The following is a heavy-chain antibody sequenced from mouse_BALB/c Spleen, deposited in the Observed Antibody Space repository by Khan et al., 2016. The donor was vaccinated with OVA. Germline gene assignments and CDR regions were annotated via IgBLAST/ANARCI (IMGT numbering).Heavy chain of an antibody. J-gene: IGHJ4*01. D-gene: IGHD2-4*01. Sequence: VQLKESGPGLVKPSQSLSLTCTVTGYSITSNYAWNWIRQFPGNKLEWMGYISYSGSTSYTPSLKSRISITRDTSKNQVFLQLNSVTTEDTATYDCARKNYDGYAVDYWGQGTSVTVSS. CDR3: ARKNYDGYAVDY. CDR1: GYSITSNYA. V-gene: IGHV3-2*02. CDR2: ISYSGST.